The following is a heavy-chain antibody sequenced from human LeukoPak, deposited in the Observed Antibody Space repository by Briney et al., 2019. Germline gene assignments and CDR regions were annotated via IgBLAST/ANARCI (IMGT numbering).Heavy chain of an antibody. D-gene: IGHD6-19*01. V-gene: IGHV4-59*12. CDR2: IYYSGST. CDR3: ASGIAVAVDYFDY. J-gene: IGHJ4*02. CDR1: GGSINNYY. Sequence: SETLSLTCTVSGGSINNYYWSWIRQSPEKGLEWIGYIYYSGSTNYNPSLKSRVTISVDTSKNQFSLKLSSVTAADTAVYYCASGIAVAVDYFDYWGQGTLVTVSS.